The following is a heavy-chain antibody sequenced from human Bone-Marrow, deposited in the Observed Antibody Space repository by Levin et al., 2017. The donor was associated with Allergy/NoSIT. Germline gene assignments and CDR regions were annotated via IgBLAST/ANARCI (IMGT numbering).Heavy chain of an antibody. CDR3: ARSSGGGSCYLDY. D-gene: IGHD2-15*01. CDR2: IYSGGST. CDR1: GFTVSSNY. V-gene: IGHV3-53*01. Sequence: GGSLRLSCAASGFTVSSNYMSWVRQAPGKGLEWVSVIYSGGSTYYADSVKGRFTISRDNSKNTLYLQMNSLRAEDTAVYYCARSSGGGSCYLDYWGQGTLVTVSS. J-gene: IGHJ4*02.